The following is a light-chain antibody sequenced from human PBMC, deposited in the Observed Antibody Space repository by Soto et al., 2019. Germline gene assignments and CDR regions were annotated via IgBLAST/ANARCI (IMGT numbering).Light chain of an antibody. CDR3: SSYTTYSTLGV. CDR1: SSDVVAFNY. CDR2: EVS. V-gene: IGLV2-14*01. Sequence: QSALTQPASVSGSPGQSITISCSGTSSDVVAFNYVSWYQQHSGKAPKVMIYEVSYRPSVVSNRFSGSKPGNTASLTISGLQAEDEADYYCSSYTTYSTLGVFGTGTKV. J-gene: IGLJ1*01.